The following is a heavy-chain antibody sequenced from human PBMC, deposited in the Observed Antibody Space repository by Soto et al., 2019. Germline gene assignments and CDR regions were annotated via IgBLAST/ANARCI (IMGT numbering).Heavy chain of an antibody. CDR2: INHSGST. Sequence: PSETLSLTCAVYGGSLSGYFWSWVRQPPGKGLEWIGEINHSGSTNYNPSLKSRVTISADTSKHQFSLRLSSVTAADSAIYYCASYHYYVIWIRSRHYMDVWGKGTTVTVSS. CDR3: ASYHYYVIWIRSRHYMDV. D-gene: IGHD3-16*01. CDR1: GGSLSGYF. J-gene: IGHJ6*03. V-gene: IGHV4-34*01.